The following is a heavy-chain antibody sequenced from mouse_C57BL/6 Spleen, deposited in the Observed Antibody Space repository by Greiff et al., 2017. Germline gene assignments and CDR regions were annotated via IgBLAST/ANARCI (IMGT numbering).Heavy chain of an antibody. Sequence: EVQLQQSGPELVKPGASVKMSCKASGYTFTDYNMHWVKQSHGKSLEWIGYINPNNGGTSYNQKFKGKATLTVNKSSSTAYMELRSLTSEDSAVYYCARWDDYEGYFDVWGTGTTVTVSS. V-gene: IGHV1-22*01. J-gene: IGHJ1*03. CDR2: INPNNGGT. CDR3: ARWDDYEGYFDV. CDR1: GYTFTDYN. D-gene: IGHD2-4*01.